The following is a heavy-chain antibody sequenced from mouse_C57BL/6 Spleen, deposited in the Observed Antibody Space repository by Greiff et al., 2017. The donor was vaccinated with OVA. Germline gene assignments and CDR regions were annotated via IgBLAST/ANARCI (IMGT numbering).Heavy chain of an antibody. V-gene: IGHV1-12*01. D-gene: IGHD1-1*01. CDR3: ARGIFAVVATDAMDY. CDR1: GYTFTSYN. Sequence: SGAELVRPGASVKMSCKASGYTFTSYNMHWVKQTPRQGLEWIGAIYPGNGDTSYNQKFKGKATLSVDKSSSTAYMQLSSLTSEDSAVYFCARGIFAVVATDAMDYWGQGTSVTVSS. CDR2: IYPGNGDT. J-gene: IGHJ4*01.